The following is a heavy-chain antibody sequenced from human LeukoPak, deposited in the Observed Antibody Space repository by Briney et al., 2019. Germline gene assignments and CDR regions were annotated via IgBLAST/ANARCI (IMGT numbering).Heavy chain of an antibody. V-gene: IGHV3-30*18. CDR1: GFTFSSYG. CDR2: ISYDGSNK. CDR3: AKDQGYYDSSGYHPFDY. J-gene: IGHJ4*02. D-gene: IGHD3-22*01. Sequence: PGRSLRLSCAASGFTFSSYGMHWVRQAPGKGLEWVAVISYDGSNKYYADSVKGRFTISRDNSKNTLYLQMNSLRAEDTAVYYCAKDQGYYDSSGYHPFDYWGQGTLVTVSS.